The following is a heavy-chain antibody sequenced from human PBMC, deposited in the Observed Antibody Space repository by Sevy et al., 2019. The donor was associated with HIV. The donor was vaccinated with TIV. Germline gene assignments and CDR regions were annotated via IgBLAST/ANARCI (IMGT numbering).Heavy chain of an antibody. J-gene: IGHJ3*02. CDR1: GFAFRDSA. Sequence: GGSLRLSCEASGFAFRDSAIHWVRQSPGKGLEWVALISHGGSYEYYVDSVKGRFTVSSDRSKNILYLQMDSLRAEDTAVSYSARMVSGGLRSELLKENAFDIWGQGTLVTVSS. D-gene: IGHD2-8*01. V-gene: IGHV3-30-3*01. CDR3: ARMVSGGLRSELLKENAFDI. CDR2: ISHGGSYE.